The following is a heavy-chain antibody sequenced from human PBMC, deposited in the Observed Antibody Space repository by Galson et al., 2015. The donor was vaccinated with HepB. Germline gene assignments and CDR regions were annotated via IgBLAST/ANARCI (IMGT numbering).Heavy chain of an antibody. J-gene: IGHJ3*02. CDR3: VKDYFERSGWYTDAYDI. V-gene: IGHV1-69*04. CDR1: GGSFSSYA. CDR2: IVPIIDKR. Sequence: SVKVSCKASGGSFSSYAFSWVRQAPGQGLEWMGRIVPIIDKRDYAQMFKSRVTISADKSTSTVYLELTTLRVEDTAIYFCVKDYFERSGWYTDAYDIWGHGTMVTVS. D-gene: IGHD6-19*01.